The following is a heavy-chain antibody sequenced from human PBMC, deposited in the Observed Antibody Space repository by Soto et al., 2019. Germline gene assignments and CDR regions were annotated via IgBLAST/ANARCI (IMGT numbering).Heavy chain of an antibody. CDR3: PSDRVPKSSGYFPFEY. V-gene: IGHV1-18*01. CDR2: ISAFNGKT. J-gene: IGHJ1*01. D-gene: IGHD3-22*01. CDR1: GYTFTSYG. Sequence: QVQLVQSGAEVKKPGASVKVSCKASGYTFTSYGINWVRQAPGQGLEWMGWISAFNGKTNYAKNVQGRVTMTTDRYTSAAYMALRSLRADDTAVYYCPSDRVPKSSGYFPFEYCGQGTLVTGTS.